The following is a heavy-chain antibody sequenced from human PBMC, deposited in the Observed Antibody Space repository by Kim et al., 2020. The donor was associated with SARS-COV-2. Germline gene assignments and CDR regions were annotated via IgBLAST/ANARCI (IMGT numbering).Heavy chain of an antibody. CDR1: GFTFSTYS. V-gene: IGHV3-48*02. D-gene: IGHD2-2*02. CDR3: ARDLYCSSTNCYTGSFDY. Sequence: GGSLRLSCAASGFTFSTYSMNWVRQAPGKGLEWVSYLSSSSSTIYYADSVKGRFTISRDNAKNSLYLQMNSLRDEDTAVYYCARDLYCSSTNCYTGSFDYWGQGTLVTVSS. J-gene: IGHJ4*02. CDR2: LSSSSSTI.